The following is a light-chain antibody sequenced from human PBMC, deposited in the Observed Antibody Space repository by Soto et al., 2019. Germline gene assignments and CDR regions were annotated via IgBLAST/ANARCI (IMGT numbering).Light chain of an antibody. CDR1: QGISTY. CDR3: QQLLSYPIT. J-gene: IGKJ5*01. Sequence: DIQMTQSPSTLSASVGDRVTITCRASQGISTYLAWYQQKPGKAPKLLIYAASTLQSGVPLSFSGSGSGTSFTLTISSLHPEDFATYYCQQLLSYPITFGQGTRLEI. V-gene: IGKV1-9*01. CDR2: AAS.